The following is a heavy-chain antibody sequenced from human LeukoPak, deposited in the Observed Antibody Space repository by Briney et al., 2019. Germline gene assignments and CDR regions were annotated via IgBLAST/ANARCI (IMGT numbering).Heavy chain of an antibody. D-gene: IGHD3-16*01. V-gene: IGHV3-48*02. CDR1: ASTFVVYS. J-gene: IGHJ4*02. CDR3: ARDFVWGKGY. Sequence: GGSLRLSWAASASTFVVYSRNGFGQPPGKGLNGFSYISSSSSTIYYADSVKGRFTISRDNAKNSLYLQMNSLRDEDTAVYYCARDFVWGKGYWGQGILVTVSS. CDR2: ISSSSSTI.